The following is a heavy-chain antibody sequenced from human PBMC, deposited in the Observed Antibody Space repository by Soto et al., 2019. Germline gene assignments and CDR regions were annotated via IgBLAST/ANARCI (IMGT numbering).Heavy chain of an antibody. D-gene: IGHD6-19*01. V-gene: IGHV4-39*01. CDR1: GGSISSSSYY. CDR2: IYYSGST. Sequence: SETLSLTCTVSGGSISSSSYYWGWIRQPPGKGLEWIGSIYYSGSTYYNPSLKSRVTISVDTSKNQFSLKLSSVTAADTAVYYCVIAVAGTTPSFYWGQGTLVTVSS. CDR3: VIAVAGTTPSFY. J-gene: IGHJ4*02.